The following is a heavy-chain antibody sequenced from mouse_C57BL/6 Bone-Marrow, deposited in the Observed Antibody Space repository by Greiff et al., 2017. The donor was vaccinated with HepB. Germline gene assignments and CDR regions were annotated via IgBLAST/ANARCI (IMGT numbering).Heavy chain of an antibody. D-gene: IGHD4-1*01. CDR1: GYAFSSSW. CDR2: IYPGDGDT. V-gene: IGHV1-82*01. CDR3: ARGALGRAFAY. Sequence: VQLQQSGPELVKPGASVKISCKASGYAFSSSWMNWVKQRPGKGLEWIGRIYPGDGDTNYNGKFKGKATLTAAYMQLSSLTSEDSAVYFCARGALGRAFAYWGQGTLVTVSA. J-gene: IGHJ3*01.